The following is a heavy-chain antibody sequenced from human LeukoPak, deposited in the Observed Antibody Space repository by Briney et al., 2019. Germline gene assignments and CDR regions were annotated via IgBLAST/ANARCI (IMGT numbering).Heavy chain of an antibody. V-gene: IGHV4-59*01. Sequence: PSETLPLTCTVSGGSISSYYWSWIRQPPGKGLEWIGYIYYSGSTNYNPSLKSRVTISVDTSKNQFSLKLSSVTAADTAVYYCARDTAAGTFDYWGQGTLVTVSS. J-gene: IGHJ4*02. D-gene: IGHD6-13*01. CDR2: IYYSGST. CDR1: GGSISSYY. CDR3: ARDTAAGTFDY.